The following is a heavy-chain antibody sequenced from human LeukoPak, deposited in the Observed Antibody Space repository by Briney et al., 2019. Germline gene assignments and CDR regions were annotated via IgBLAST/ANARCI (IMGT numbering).Heavy chain of an antibody. V-gene: IGHV3-30-3*01. CDR1: GFTFSSYA. CDR3: AKDVGKWESLHFFDY. D-gene: IGHD1-26*01. J-gene: IGHJ4*02. Sequence: GGSLRLSCAASGFTFSSYAMHWVRQAPGKGLEWVAVISYDGSNKYYADSVKGRFTISRDNSKNTLYLQMNSLRGDDTAVYYCAKDVGKWESLHFFDYWGQGTLVTVSS. CDR2: ISYDGSNK.